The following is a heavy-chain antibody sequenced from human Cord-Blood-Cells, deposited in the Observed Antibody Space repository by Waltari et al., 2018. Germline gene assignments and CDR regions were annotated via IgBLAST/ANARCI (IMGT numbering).Heavy chain of an antibody. Sequence: QVQLVQSGAEVKKPWSSVKVSCTASGGTFSSYATSCVRQAPAQGLEWMGGIIPILGIANYAQKFQGRVTITADKSTSTAYMELSSLRSEDTAVYYCARGLTLYDSSGYYYFDYWGQGTLVTVSS. CDR3: ARGLTLYDSSGYYYFDY. V-gene: IGHV1-69*10. CDR1: GGTFSSYA. J-gene: IGHJ4*02. CDR2: IIPILGIA. D-gene: IGHD3-22*01.